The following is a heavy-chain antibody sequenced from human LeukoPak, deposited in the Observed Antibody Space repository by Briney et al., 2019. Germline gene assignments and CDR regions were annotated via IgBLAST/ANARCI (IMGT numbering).Heavy chain of an antibody. CDR2: ISGSGGST. V-gene: IGHV3-23*01. Sequence: PGGSLRLTCAASGFTFSSYAMSWVRQAPGKGLEWVSGISGSGGSTYYADAVKGRFTISRDNSKNTLYLQMNSLRAEDTAVYYCAEAFRGAPRYYYFYGMDVWGQGTTVTVSS. CDR1: GFTFSSYA. J-gene: IGHJ6*02. CDR3: AEAFRGAPRYYYFYGMDV. D-gene: IGHD3-10*01.